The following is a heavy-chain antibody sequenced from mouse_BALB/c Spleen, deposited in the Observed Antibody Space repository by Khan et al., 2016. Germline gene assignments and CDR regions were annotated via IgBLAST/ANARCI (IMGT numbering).Heavy chain of an antibody. Sequence: EVKLLESGGGLVQPGGSLKLSCAASGFDFSRYWMSWVRQAPGKGLEWIGEINPDSSKINYTPSLKDKFIISRDNAKNTLSLQMSKVSSEDTALYYCGRRGYYYSMDNWGQGTSVTVSS. CDR2: INPDSSKI. J-gene: IGHJ4*01. V-gene: IGHV4-1*02. CDR1: GFDFSRYW. CDR3: GRRGYYYSMDN.